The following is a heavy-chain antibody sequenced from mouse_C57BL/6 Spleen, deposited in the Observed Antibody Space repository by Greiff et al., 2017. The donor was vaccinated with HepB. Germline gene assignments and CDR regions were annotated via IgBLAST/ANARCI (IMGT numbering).Heavy chain of an antibody. Sequence: VQLQQSGAELVKPGASVKLSCKASGYTFTSYWMQWVKQRPGQGLEWIGEIDPSDSYTNYNQKLKGKATLTVDTPSSTAYMQLSSLTSEDSAVYYCARGMYYGSSHYYAMDYWGQGTSVTVSS. V-gene: IGHV1-50*01. J-gene: IGHJ4*01. CDR1: GYTFTSYW. CDR3: ARGMYYGSSHYYAMDY. D-gene: IGHD1-1*01. CDR2: IDPSDSYT.